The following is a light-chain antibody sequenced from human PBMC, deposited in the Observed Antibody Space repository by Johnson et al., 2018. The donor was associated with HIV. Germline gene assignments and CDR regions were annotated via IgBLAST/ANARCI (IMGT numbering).Light chain of an antibody. CDR2: END. CDR1: SSNIGNHY. J-gene: IGLJ1*01. V-gene: IGLV1-51*02. Sequence: QSVLTQPPSVSAAPGQKVTISCSGSSSNIGNHYVSWYQHLPGTAPKLLIYENDKRPSGIPDRFSGSKSGTSATLGITGLQTGDEADYYCGTLDSSLSVYVFGTGTKVTVL. CDR3: GTLDSSLSVYV.